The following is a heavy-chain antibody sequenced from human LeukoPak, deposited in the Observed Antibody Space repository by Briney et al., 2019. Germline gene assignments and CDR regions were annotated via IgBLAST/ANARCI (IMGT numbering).Heavy chain of an antibody. CDR3: ARGGGDFWSGYYPSWFDY. CDR1: GFTLNTYW. CDR2: INQDGSEK. D-gene: IGHD3-3*01. V-gene: IGHV3-7*01. J-gene: IGHJ4*02. Sequence: GGPLRLPCSPSGFTLNTYWMIWVHQAPRKGLDWVANINQDGSEKYYLDSVKGRFTISRDNAKNSLYLQMSRLRVDDTAAYYCARGGGDFWSGYYPSWFDYWGQGTLVTVSS.